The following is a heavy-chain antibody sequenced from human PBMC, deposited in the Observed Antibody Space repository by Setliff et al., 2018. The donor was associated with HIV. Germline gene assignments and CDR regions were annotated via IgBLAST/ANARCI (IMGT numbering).Heavy chain of an antibody. Sequence: SETLSLTCTVSGGSISSGSYYWSWIRQPAGKGLEWIGRIYTNGSTNYNPSLKSRATIAVDTSKDQFSLKLSSVTAADTAVYFCARDPVSDNSARPYYFDYWGQGTLVTVSS. D-gene: IGHD2-21*01. J-gene: IGHJ4*02. CDR1: GGSISSGSYY. CDR3: ARDPVSDNSARPYYFDY. V-gene: IGHV4-61*02. CDR2: IYTNGST.